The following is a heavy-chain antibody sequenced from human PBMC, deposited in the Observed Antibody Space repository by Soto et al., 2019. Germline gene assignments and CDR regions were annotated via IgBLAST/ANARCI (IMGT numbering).Heavy chain of an antibody. CDR2: IYHSGST. CDR3: ARSPDSSGYYPRWYYYGMDV. J-gene: IGHJ6*02. D-gene: IGHD3-22*01. CDR1: GSSISSSSYY. Sequence: PSETLSLTCPFSGSSISSSSYYWGWIRQPPGKGLEWIGSIYHSGSTNYNPSLKSRVTISVDKSKNQFSLKLSSVTAADTAVYYCARSPDSSGYYPRWYYYGMDVWGQGTTVTVSS. V-gene: IGHV4-39*07.